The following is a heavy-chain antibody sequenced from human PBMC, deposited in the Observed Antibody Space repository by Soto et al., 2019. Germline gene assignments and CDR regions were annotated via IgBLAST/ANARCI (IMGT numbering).Heavy chain of an antibody. CDR2: ISTFNGET. V-gene: IGHV1-18*01. CDR1: GYTFNTYG. Sequence: ASVKVSCKVSGYTFNTYGISWVRQAPGQGLEWMGWISTFNGETRYAQKFQARVTVTTDASTTTGYMELRSLRSDDTAVYYCARDVGYCSSSTCLIDHWGQGTLVTVS. J-gene: IGHJ4*02. CDR3: ARDVGYCSSSTCLIDH. D-gene: IGHD2-2*01.